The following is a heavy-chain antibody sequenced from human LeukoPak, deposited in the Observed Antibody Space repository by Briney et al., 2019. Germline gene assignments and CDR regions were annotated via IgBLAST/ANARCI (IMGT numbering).Heavy chain of an antibody. J-gene: IGHJ4*02. Sequence: GGSLRLSCAASGFTFSRYCMTWVRQAPGKGLEWVGFIRMKSYGETTHYAASVKGRFIISRDDSKSIAYLQLNNVKTEDTAVYYCTRTTTVTGDGFAYWGEGTLVSVSS. V-gene: IGHV3-49*04. CDR1: GFTFSRYC. D-gene: IGHD4-17*01. CDR2: IRMKSYGETT. CDR3: TRTTTVTGDGFAY.